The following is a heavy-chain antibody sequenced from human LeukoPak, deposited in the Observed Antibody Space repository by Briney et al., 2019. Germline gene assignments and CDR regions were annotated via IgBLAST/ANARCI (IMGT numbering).Heavy chain of an antibody. CDR3: ARDGGSQQGFDY. Sequence: ASVKVSCRPSGYTSTTYGLSWVRQAPGQGLEWMGWISAYNGNTNYAQKLQGRVTMTTDTSTSTAYMELRSLRSDDTAVYYCARDGGSQQGFDYWGQGTLVTVSS. CDR1: GYTSTTYG. CDR2: ISAYNGNT. V-gene: IGHV1-18*01. J-gene: IGHJ4*02. D-gene: IGHD1-26*01.